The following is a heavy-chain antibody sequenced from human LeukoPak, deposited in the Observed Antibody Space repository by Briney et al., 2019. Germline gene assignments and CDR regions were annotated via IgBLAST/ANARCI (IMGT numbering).Heavy chain of an antibody. V-gene: IGHV3-11*04. J-gene: IGHJ4*02. CDR2: ISSSGYTI. D-gene: IGHD7-27*01. CDR3: AREPPGLKLGIVDY. Sequence: KAGGSLRLSCAASGFTFSDYYMSWIRQAPGKGLEWVSYISSSGYTIYYADSVKGRFTISRDNAKNSLYLQMNSLRAEDTAVYYCAREPPGLKLGIVDYWGQGTLVTVSS. CDR1: GFTFSDYY.